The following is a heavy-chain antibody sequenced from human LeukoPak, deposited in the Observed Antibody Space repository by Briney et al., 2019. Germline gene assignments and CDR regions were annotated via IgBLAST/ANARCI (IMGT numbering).Heavy chain of an antibody. J-gene: IGHJ6*02. CDR3: AKDHSTSTFYYYGMDV. CDR2: INGRGGST. CDR1: GFTFTAYA. V-gene: IGHV3-23*01. Sequence: GGSLRLSCAASGFTFTAYAVSWVRQAPGKGLEWVSTINGRGGSTYYADSVKGRFTISRDNSKNTLYLQMNSLRAEDMAVYYCAKDHSTSTFYYYGMDVWGQGTTVTVSS. D-gene: IGHD2/OR15-2a*01.